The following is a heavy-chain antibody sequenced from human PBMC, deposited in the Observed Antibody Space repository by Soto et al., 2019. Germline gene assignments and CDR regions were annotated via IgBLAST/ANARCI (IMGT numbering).Heavy chain of an antibody. J-gene: IGHJ5*02. CDR1: GGTFSGYA. V-gene: IGHV1-69*01. Sequence: QVQLVQSGAEVKKPGSSVKVSCKASGGTFSGYAISWVRQAPGQGLEWMGGIIPIFGTANYAQKFQGRVTITADESTSTAYMELSSLRSEDTAVYYCARDPRYDFWSGYYRGGWFDPWGQGTLVTVSS. CDR3: ARDPRYDFWSGYYRGGWFDP. D-gene: IGHD3-3*01. CDR2: IIPIFGTA.